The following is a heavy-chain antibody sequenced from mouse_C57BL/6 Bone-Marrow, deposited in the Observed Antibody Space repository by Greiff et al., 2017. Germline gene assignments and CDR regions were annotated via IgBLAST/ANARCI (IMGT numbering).Heavy chain of an antibody. Sequence: EVQLQESGAELVKPGASVKLSCTASGFNIKDYYMHWVKQRTEQGLEWIGRIDPGDGETKYAPKFQGKATITADTSSNTAYLQLTSLTSEDTAVYYCALITTVVAHWYFDVWGTGTTVTVSS. J-gene: IGHJ1*03. CDR1: GFNIKDYY. D-gene: IGHD1-1*01. CDR3: ALITTVVAHWYFDV. V-gene: IGHV14-2*01. CDR2: IDPGDGET.